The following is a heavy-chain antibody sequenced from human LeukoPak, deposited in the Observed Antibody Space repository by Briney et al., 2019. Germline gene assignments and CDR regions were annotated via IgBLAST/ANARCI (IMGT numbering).Heavy chain of an antibody. Sequence: PGGSLRLSCAASGFTFSNYGMHCVRQAPGKGLEWVALIWYDGSDKYYADSVKGRFTISRDSSKNTLYLEMSSLRAEDTAVYFCARERTLYVSGSGYGMDVWGQGTTVTVSS. CDR2: IWYDGSDK. CDR3: ARERTLYVSGSGYGMDV. D-gene: IGHD3-10*01. CDR1: GFTFSNYG. J-gene: IGHJ6*02. V-gene: IGHV3-33*08.